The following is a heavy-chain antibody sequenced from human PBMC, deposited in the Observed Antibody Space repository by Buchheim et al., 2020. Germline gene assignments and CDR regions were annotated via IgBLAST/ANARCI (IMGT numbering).Heavy chain of an antibody. V-gene: IGHV1-18*04. CDR3: ARGSPYDYGDYDILEVYVPPDY. J-gene: IGHJ4*02. CDR2: ISAYNGNT. CDR1: GYTFTSYG. Sequence: QVQLVQSGAEVKKPGASVKVSCKASGYTFTSYGISWVRQAPGQGLEWMGWISAYNGNTDYAQKLQGRVTMTTDTSTSTAYMELRSLRSDDTAVYYCARGSPYDYGDYDILEVYVPPDYWGQGTL. D-gene: IGHD4-17*01.